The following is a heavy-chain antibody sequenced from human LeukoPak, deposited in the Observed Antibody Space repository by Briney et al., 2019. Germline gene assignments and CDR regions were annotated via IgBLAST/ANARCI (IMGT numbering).Heavy chain of an antibody. CDR2: ISGSGGRT. CDR3: ARVGAYNFDH. Sequence: PGGSLRLSCATSGFIFMTYEMTWVRQAPGKGLEWLSYISGSGGRTYYADSVKGRFTVSRDNARNSLFLQMNSLRVGDTAVYYCARVGAYNFDHWGQGSLVTVSS. CDR1: GFIFMTYE. V-gene: IGHV3-48*03. J-gene: IGHJ4*02. D-gene: IGHD3-16*01.